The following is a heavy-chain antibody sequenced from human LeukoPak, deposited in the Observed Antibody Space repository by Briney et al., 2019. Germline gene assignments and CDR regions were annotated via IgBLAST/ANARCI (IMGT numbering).Heavy chain of an antibody. D-gene: IGHD5-18*01. CDR2: IIPILGIA. V-gene: IGHV1-69*04. Sequence: SVKVSCKASGGTFSSYAISWVRQAPGQGLEWMGRIIPILGIANYAQKFQGRVTITADKSTSTAYMELSSLRSEDTAVYYCARDGIQLLYGMGVWGQGTTVTVSS. J-gene: IGHJ6*02. CDR3: ARDGIQLLYGMGV. CDR1: GGTFSSYA.